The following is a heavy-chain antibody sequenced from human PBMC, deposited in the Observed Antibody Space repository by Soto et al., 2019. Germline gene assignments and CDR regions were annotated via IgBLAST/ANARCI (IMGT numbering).Heavy chain of an antibody. CDR2: MNPNSGNT. J-gene: IGHJ6*03. Sequence: GASVKVSCKASGYTFTSYDINWVRQATGQGLEWMGWMNPNSGNTGYAQKFQGRVTMTRNTSISTAYMELSSLRSEDTAVYYCARGGSDCSSTSCYERRDYYYMDVWGKGTTVTVSS. CDR3: ARGGSDCSSTSCYERRDYYYMDV. V-gene: IGHV1-8*01. D-gene: IGHD2-2*01. CDR1: GYTFTSYD.